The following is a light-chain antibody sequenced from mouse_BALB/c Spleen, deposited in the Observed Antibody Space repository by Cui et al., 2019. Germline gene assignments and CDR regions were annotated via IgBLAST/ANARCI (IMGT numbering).Light chain of an antibody. V-gene: IGKV17-121*01. J-gene: IGKJ2*01. CDR1: EELEDD. CDR3: LQSDNLPYT. Sequence: ETTVTQSPASLSMDKREKETIRRITSEELEDDMNWYQQKPWEPPKLLISESSTLRPGIPSRFSSSGYGTDFVFTIENMLSEDVADYYCLQSDNLPYTFRGRTELEIQ. CDR2: ESS.